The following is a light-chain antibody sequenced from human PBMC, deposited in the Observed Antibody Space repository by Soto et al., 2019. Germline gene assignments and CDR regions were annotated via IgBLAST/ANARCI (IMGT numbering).Light chain of an antibody. V-gene: IGKV1-5*01. CDR1: QSVSSW. CDR2: DAS. CDR3: QQYNSYST. Sequence: DIQMTQSPSTLSASVGDRVTITCRASQSVSSWLAWYQQKPGKAPKLLIYDASSLESGVPSRFSGSGSGTEFTLTIISVQPDDFATYYCQQYNSYSTFGQGTKLDIK. J-gene: IGKJ2*01.